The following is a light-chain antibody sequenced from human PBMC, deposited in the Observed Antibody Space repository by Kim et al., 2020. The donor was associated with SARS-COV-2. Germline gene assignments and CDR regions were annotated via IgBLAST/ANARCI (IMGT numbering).Light chain of an antibody. J-gene: IGLJ2*01. CDR2: DVT. CDR3: CSYAGSVV. Sequence: SPGQSVTIPCTGTSSDVGSYNYVSWYQQHPGKAPKLIIYDVTKRPSGVPDRFSGSKSGNTASLTISGLQAEDEADYYCCSYAGSVVFGGGTKLTVL. V-gene: IGLV2-11*01. CDR1: SSDVGSYNY.